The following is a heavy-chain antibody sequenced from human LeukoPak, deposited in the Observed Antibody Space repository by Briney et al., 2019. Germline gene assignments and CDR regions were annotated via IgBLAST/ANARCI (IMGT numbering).Heavy chain of an antibody. CDR2: IDDRGNT. V-gene: IGHV4-39*07. D-gene: IGHD3-10*01. CDR1: GGSISNTKYY. CDR3: ARDWSLSITVQLMTPPGWFDP. Sequence: SEALSLTCSVSGGSISNTKYYWGWIRQSPEKGLEWIGSIDDRGNTYYRPSVKSRITMSVDTSYNQFSLKLTSVTPADTAVYYCARDWSLSITVQLMTPPGWFDPWGQGILVTVSS. J-gene: IGHJ5*02.